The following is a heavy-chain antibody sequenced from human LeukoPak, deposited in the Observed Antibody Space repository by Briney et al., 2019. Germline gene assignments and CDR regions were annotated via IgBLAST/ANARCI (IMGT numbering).Heavy chain of an antibody. CDR1: GITFSSYW. CDR3: ARDPYCGGDCYLDY. Sequence: GGSLRLSCAVSGITFSSYWMSWVRQAPGKGLEWVANIKQDGSEKYYVDSVKGRFTISRDNAKNSLYLQMNSLRAEDTAVYYCARDPYCGGDCYLDYWGQGTLVTVSS. CDR2: IKQDGSEK. J-gene: IGHJ4*02. V-gene: IGHV3-7*01. D-gene: IGHD2-21*02.